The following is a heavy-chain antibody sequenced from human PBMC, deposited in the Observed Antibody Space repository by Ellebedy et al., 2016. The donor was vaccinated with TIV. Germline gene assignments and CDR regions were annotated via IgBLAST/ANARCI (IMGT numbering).Heavy chain of an antibody. CDR3: ARDARFIDQQHNWFDP. Sequence: GGSLRLSCAASGFIFSDYYMSWIRQAPGKGLEWVSYISNSGHTIYYADSVKGRFTISRDNAEHSLYLQMNSLRPEDTAVYYCARDARFIDQQHNWFDPWGQGTLVTVSS. CDR2: ISNSGHTI. J-gene: IGHJ5*02. D-gene: IGHD6-13*01. CDR1: GFIFSDYY. V-gene: IGHV3-11*01.